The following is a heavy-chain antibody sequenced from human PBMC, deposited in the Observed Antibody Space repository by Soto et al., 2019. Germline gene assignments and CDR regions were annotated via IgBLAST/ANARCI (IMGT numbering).Heavy chain of an antibody. CDR2: IYYSGST. CDR1: GGSISSGGYY. Sequence: SETLSLTCTASGGSISSGGYYWSWIRQHPGKGLEWIGYIYYSGSTYYNPSLKSRVTISVDTSKNQFSLKLSSVTAADTAVYYCARDRGRDGYRTIHGYYYGMDVWGQGTTVTVSS. J-gene: IGHJ6*02. CDR3: ARDRGRDGYRTIHGYYYGMDV. V-gene: IGHV4-31*03. D-gene: IGHD5-12*01.